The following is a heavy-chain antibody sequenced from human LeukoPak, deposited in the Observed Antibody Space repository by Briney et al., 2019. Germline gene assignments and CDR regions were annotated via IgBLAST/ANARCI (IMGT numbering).Heavy chain of an antibody. CDR3: AKGGSSTYYYYYMDV. J-gene: IGHJ6*03. CDR1: GFTFSSYA. CDR2: ISGSGGST. V-gene: IGHV3-23*01. Sequence: GGSLRVSCAAPGFTFSSYAMSWVRQAPGEGLGWVSAISGSGGSTYYADSVKGRFTISRDNSKNTLYLQMNSLRAEDTAVYYCAKGGSSTYYYYYMDVWGKGTTVTVSS. D-gene: IGHD6-13*01.